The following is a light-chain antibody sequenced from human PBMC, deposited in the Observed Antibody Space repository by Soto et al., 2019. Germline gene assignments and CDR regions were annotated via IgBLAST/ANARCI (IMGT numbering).Light chain of an antibody. J-gene: IGLJ1*01. Sequence: QSVLTQPASVSGSPGQSITISCTGSSSAVGTFRLVSWYQHHPGKVPKLIIYEGSKRPSGVSNRFSGSEPGNTASLPISGLQAEYEADYYCCLSAPGRTXFFGTRTKAT. CDR3: CLSAPGRTXF. V-gene: IGLV2-23*01. CDR1: SSAVGTFRL. CDR2: EGS.